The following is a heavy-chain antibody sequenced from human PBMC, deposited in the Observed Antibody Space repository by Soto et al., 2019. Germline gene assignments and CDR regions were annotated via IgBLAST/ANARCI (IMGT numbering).Heavy chain of an antibody. V-gene: IGHV2-26*01. Sequence: SGPTLVNPTETLTLTCTVSGFSLSNARMGVSWIRQPPGKALEWLAHIFSNDEKSYSTSLKSRLTISKDTSKSQVVLTMTNMDPVGTATYYCARILEKAPAAPHYYCYGMDVWGQGTTVTVSS. CDR2: IFSNDEK. CDR1: GFSLSNARMG. D-gene: IGHD2-2*01. J-gene: IGHJ6*02. CDR3: ARILEKAPAAPHYYCYGMDV.